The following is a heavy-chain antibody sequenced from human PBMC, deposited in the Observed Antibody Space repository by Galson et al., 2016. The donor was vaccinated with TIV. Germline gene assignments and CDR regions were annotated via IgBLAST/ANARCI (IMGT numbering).Heavy chain of an antibody. CDR3: AKVMAAGGQNLEY. J-gene: IGHJ4*02. V-gene: IGHV3-48*03. CDR2: IGRNGRTI. Sequence: SLRLSCAASGFTFTDYEFHWVRQAPGKGLEWVSYIGRNGRTIFYADSVQGRFTISRDNAKNSLSLQMYSLRVEDTALYYCAKVMAAGGQNLEYWGQGTLVTVSS. CDR1: GFTFTDYE. D-gene: IGHD6-13*01.